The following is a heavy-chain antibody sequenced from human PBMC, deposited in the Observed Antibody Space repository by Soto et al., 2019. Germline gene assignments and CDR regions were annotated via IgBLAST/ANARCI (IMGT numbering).Heavy chain of an antibody. Sequence: GGSLRLSCAASGFTFSTSWIHWVRQDPGKGLVWVSHINSDGSDTNYADSVKGRFTISRDNAKNTVYLQMNSLRAEDTAVYYCARDQQYSHASWGQGTLVTSPQ. CDR3: ARDQQYSHAS. CDR1: GFTFSTSW. CDR2: INSDGSDT. D-gene: IGHD5-18*01. J-gene: IGHJ5*02. V-gene: IGHV3-74*01.